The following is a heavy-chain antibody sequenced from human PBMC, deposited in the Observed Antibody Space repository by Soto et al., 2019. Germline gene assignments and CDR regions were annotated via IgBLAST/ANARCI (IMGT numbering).Heavy chain of an antibody. J-gene: IGHJ4*02. CDR1: GYTFTSYD. V-gene: IGHV1-8*01. CDR3: SICPGGLEPEDIYY. Sequence: VKFSCKASGYTFTSYDINWVRQATGQGLEWMGWMNPNSGNTGYAQKFQGRVTMTRNTSISTAYMELSSLRSEGTAVYYWSICPGGLEPEDIYYRDQGTLVSVS. D-gene: IGHD1-1*01. CDR2: MNPNSGNT.